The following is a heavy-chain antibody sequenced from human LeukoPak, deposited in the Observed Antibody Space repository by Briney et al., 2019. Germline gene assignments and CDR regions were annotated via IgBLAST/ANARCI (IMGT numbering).Heavy chain of an antibody. J-gene: IGHJ4*02. CDR3: AKASGRGYSYGLDN. D-gene: IGHD5-18*01. Sequence: PGGSLRLSCAASGFTFSSYAMSWVRQAPGKGLEWVSVISSSGGSTYYADSVKGRFTISRDSSKNTLYLQMNSLRAEDTALYYCAKASGRGYSYGLDNWGQGTLVTVSS. CDR1: GFTFSSYA. CDR2: ISSSGGST. V-gene: IGHV3-23*01.